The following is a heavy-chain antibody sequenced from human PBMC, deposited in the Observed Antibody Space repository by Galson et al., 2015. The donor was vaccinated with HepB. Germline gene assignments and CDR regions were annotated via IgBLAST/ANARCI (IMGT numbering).Heavy chain of an antibody. CDR2: IIPILGIA. Sequence: SVKVSCKASGGTFSSYAISWVRQAPGQGLEWMGGIIPILGIANYAQKFQGRVTITADKSTSTAYMELSSLRSEDTAVYYCARARATTVTIAANYYYMDVWGKGTTVTVSS. V-gene: IGHV1-69*10. D-gene: IGHD4-17*01. J-gene: IGHJ6*03. CDR1: GGTFSSYA. CDR3: ARARATTVTIAANYYYMDV.